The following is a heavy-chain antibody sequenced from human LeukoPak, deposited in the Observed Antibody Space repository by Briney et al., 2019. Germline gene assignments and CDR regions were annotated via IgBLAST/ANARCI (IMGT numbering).Heavy chain of an antibody. D-gene: IGHD6-13*01. Sequence: GESLKISCKGSGYSFSNYWIGWVRQMPGKGLEWMGIIYPGDSDVRYSPSFQGQVTISADKSTSTAYLQWSSLQASDTAMYYCARQGYNSTWDRYLAYWGQGTQVTVSS. CDR2: IYPGDSDV. V-gene: IGHV5-51*01. CDR3: ARQGYNSTWDRYLAY. J-gene: IGHJ4*02. CDR1: GYSFSNYW.